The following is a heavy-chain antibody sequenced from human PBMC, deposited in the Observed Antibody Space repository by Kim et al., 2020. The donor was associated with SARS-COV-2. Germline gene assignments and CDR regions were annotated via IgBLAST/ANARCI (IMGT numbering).Heavy chain of an antibody. CDR1: GFTFSSYA. J-gene: IGHJ6*03. V-gene: IGHV3-23*01. Sequence: GGSLRLSCAASGFTFSSYAMSWVRQAPGKGLEWVSAISGSGGSTYYADSVKGRFTISRDNSKNTLYLQMNSLRAEDTAVYYCAKNPHHLEVDIVVVPAAIFSSVRAMDLIYYMDVWGKGTTVTVSS. D-gene: IGHD2-2*02. CDR3: AKNPHHLEVDIVVVPAAIFSSVRAMDLIYYMDV. CDR2: ISGSGGST.